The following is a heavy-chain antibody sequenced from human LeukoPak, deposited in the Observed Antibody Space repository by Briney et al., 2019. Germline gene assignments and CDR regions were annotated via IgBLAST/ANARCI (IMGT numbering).Heavy chain of an antibody. CDR2: ITPKSGDT. D-gene: IGHD3-3*02. CDR1: GYTFSDFY. J-gene: IGHJ4*02. Sequence: ASVKVSCKASGYTFSDFYIHWVRQAPGQGLEYVGWITPKSGDTYSPQRFRGRVTMTRDASISTADMELSSLRSDDTAVYFCARVRLADERAWAYWGQGTLVTVSS. CDR3: ARVRLADERAWAY. V-gene: IGHV1-2*02.